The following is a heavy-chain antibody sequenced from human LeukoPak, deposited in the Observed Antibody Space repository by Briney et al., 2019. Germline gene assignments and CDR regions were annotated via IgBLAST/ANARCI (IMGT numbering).Heavy chain of an antibody. J-gene: IGHJ6*03. CDR1: GGSFSGYY. CDR2: INHSGST. Sequence: SETLSLTCAVYGGSFSGYYWSWIRQPPGRGLEWIGEINHSGSTNYNPSLKSRVTISVDTSKNQFSLKLSSVTAADTAVYYCARHYSWDPPYYYYYMDVWGKGTTVTVSS. CDR3: ARHYSWDPPYYYYYMDV. D-gene: IGHD5-18*01. V-gene: IGHV4-34*01.